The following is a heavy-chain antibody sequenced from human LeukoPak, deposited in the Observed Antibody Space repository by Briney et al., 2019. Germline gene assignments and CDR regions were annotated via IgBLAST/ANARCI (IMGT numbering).Heavy chain of an antibody. CDR3: GKDITPGGSKV. V-gene: IGHV3-9*01. J-gene: IGHJ6*02. CDR2: IDSNNGRT. Sequence: GGSLRLSCSASGSIFETYAMHWVRHVPGKGLQWVAGIDSNNGRTDYADSVKGRFTISRDDAKNSLYLQMNSLRVEDTALYYCGKDITPGGSKVWGQGTTVTVSS. D-gene: IGHD3-10*01. CDR1: GSIFETYA.